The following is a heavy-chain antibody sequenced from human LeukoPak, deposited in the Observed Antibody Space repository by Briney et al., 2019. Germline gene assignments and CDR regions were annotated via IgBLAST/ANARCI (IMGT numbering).Heavy chain of an antibody. CDR1: GFTFTTYD. CDR3: ARDRGGGHMDV. V-gene: IGHV3-13*01. Sequence: GGSLRLSSAASGFTFTTYDIHWVRHATRKGLEWVSAIGTTGDTYYPGSVKGRFTISRENAKNYLYLQRSSLRGGETAVYYCARDRGGGHMDVWGKGTTVTISS. D-gene: IGHD2-15*01. J-gene: IGHJ6*03. CDR2: IGTTGDT.